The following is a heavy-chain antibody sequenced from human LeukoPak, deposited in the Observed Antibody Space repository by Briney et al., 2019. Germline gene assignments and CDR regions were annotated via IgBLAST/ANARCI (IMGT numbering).Heavy chain of an antibody. CDR3: ASDRQHSASYYHY. D-gene: IGHD1-26*01. Sequence: SQTLSLTCAVSGGSISSDGYSWSWIRQPPGKGLEWIGRISSSGNTNYNPSLKSRVTMSVDTSKNQISLKVTSVTAADTAMYYCASDRQHSASYYHYWGQGTLVTVSS. CDR2: ISSSGNT. J-gene: IGHJ4*02. V-gene: IGHV4-30-4*07. CDR1: GGSISSDGYS.